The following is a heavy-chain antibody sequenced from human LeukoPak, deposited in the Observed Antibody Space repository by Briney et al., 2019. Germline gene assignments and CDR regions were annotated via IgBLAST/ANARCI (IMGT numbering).Heavy chain of an antibody. J-gene: IGHJ4*02. CDR3: ARGREGASGALDY. CDR1: GYTFTGYY. D-gene: IGHD3-10*01. Sequence: ASVKVSCKASGYTFTGYYMHWVRQAPGQGLEWMGWINPNCGGTNYAQKFQGWVTMTRDTSISTAYMELSRLRSDDAAVYYCARGREGASGALDYWGQGTLVTVSS. V-gene: IGHV1-2*04. CDR2: INPNCGGT.